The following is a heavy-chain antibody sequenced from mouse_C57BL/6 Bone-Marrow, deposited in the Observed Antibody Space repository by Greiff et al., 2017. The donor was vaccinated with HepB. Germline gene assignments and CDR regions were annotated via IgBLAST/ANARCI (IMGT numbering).Heavy chain of an antibody. J-gene: IGHJ2*01. CDR3: TRLTGTLALFDY. V-gene: IGHV1-15*01. CDR1: GYTFTDYE. CDR2: IDPETGGT. Sequence: QVQLQQSGAELVRPGASVTLSCKASGYTFTDYEMHWVKQTPVHGLEWIGAIDPETGGTAYNQKFKGKAILTADKSSSTAYMELRSLTSEDSAVYYCTRLTGTLALFDYWGQGTTLTVSS. D-gene: IGHD1-3*01.